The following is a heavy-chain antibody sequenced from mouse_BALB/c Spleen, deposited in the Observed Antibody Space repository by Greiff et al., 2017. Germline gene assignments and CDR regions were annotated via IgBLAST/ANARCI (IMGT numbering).Heavy chain of an antibody. Sequence: EVQLQQSGPGLVKPSQSLSLTCTVTGYSITSDYAWNWIRQFPGNKLEWMGYISYSGSTSYNPSLKSRISITRDTSKNQFFLQLNSVTTEDTATYYCANMITTGFAYWGQGTLVTVSA. CDR2: ISYSGST. V-gene: IGHV3-2*02. J-gene: IGHJ3*01. D-gene: IGHD2-4*01. CDR1: GYSITSDYA. CDR3: ANMITTGFAY.